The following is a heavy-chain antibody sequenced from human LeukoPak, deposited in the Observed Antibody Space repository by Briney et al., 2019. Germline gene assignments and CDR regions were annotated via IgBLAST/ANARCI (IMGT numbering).Heavy chain of an antibody. Sequence: PSETLSLTCTVSGDYISGGYWSWIRQPPGRGLEWIGYVYTSGSTNYNPPLKSRVTISVDTSKSQFALKLSSVTAADTAVYYRAKRYFDYSTYYSYYFNLWGQGALVTVSS. V-gene: IGHV4-4*09. CDR1: GDYISGGY. CDR2: VYTSGST. CDR3: AKRYFDYSTYYSYYFNL. J-gene: IGHJ4*02. D-gene: IGHD3-9*01.